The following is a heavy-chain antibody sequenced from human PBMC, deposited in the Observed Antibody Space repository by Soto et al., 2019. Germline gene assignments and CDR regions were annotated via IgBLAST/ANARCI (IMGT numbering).Heavy chain of an antibody. CDR2: LNGNGDHT. V-gene: IGHV3-23*01. J-gene: IGHJ5*02. CDR1: GFSFEKHA. CDR3: RLPTLVGPAALILAT. D-gene: IGHD2-2*01. Sequence: PGGSLRLSCEGSGFSFEKHAMSWVRQAPGKGLEWVAGLNGNGDHTYYAPSVRGRFTISRDNSKKTVFLQMNSLRADDTGVYYSRLPTLVGPAALILATWGQGTRVTVSS.